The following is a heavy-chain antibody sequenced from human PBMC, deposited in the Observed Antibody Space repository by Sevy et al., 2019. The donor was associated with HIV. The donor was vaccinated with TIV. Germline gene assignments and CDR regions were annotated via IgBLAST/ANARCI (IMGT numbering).Heavy chain of an antibody. CDR1: GFSLSTTGGG. CDR3: ARYYYPSGGFDY. D-gene: IGHD3-10*01. CDR2: IYWDDDK. V-gene: IGHV2-5*02. Sequence: SGPTLVNPTQTLTLTCTFSGFSLSTTGGGVGWIRQPPGKALEWLTVIYWDDDKRYSPSLKGRLTITKDTSKNQVVLTMTNMDPVDTATFYCARYYYPSGGFDYWGQGTLVTVSS. J-gene: IGHJ4*02.